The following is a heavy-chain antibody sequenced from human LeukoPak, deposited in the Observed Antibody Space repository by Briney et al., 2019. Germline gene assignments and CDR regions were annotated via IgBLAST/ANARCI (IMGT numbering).Heavy chain of an antibody. CDR3: AKDHGSSDWYYFDY. V-gene: IGHV3-30*02. D-gene: IGHD6-13*01. CDR1: GFTFSSYG. Sequence: GGPLRLSCAASGFTFSSYGMSWVRQAPGKGLEWVAFIHYDGSNNYYADSVKGRFTISRDNSKNTLYLQMNTLRADDTAVYYCAKDHGSSDWYYFDYWGQGTLVTVSS. J-gene: IGHJ4*02. CDR2: IHYDGSNN.